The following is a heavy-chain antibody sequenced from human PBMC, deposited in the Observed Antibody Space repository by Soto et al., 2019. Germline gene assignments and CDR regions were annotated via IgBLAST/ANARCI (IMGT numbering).Heavy chain of an antibody. V-gene: IGHV3-74*01. CDR1: GFTFSSYW. CDR3: ARDRNYDFWSGCPGGFDP. CDR2: INSDGSST. D-gene: IGHD3-3*01. J-gene: IGHJ5*02. Sequence: EVQLVESGGGLVQPGGSLRLSCAASGFTFSSYWMHWVRQAPGKGLVWVSRINSDGSSTSYADSVKGRFTISRDNAKNTLYLQMNSLRAEDTAVYYCARDRNYDFWSGCPGGFDPWGQGTLVTVSS.